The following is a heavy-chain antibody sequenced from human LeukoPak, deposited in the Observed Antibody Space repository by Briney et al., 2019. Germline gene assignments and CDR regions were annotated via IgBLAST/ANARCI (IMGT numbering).Heavy chain of an antibody. Sequence: PSETLSLTCTVSGGSISSSSYYWGWIRQPPGKGLEWIGSIYYSGSTYYNPSLKSLVTISVDTSKNQFSLKLSSVTAADTAVYYCARLFEQWLPRSWFDPWGQGTLVTVSS. CDR1: GGSISSSSYY. D-gene: IGHD6-19*01. V-gene: IGHV4-39*01. CDR2: IYYSGST. J-gene: IGHJ5*02. CDR3: ARLFEQWLPRSWFDP.